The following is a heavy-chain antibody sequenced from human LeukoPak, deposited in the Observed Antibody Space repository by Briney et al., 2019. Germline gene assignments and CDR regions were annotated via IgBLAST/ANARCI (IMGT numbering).Heavy chain of an antibody. J-gene: IGHJ5*02. CDR1: GFTFSSYA. CDR3: AKEGYSSSWYVRWFDP. CDR2: ISGSGGST. Sequence: GGSLRLSCATSGFTFSSYAMSWVRQAPGKGLEWVSAISGSGGSTYYADSVKGRFTISRDNSKNTLYLQMNSLRAEDTAVYYCAKEGYSSSWYVRWFDPWGQGTLVTVSS. D-gene: IGHD6-13*01. V-gene: IGHV3-23*01.